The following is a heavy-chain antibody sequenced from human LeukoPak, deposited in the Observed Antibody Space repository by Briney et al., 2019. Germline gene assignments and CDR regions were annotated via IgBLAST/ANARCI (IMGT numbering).Heavy chain of an antibody. D-gene: IGHD3-10*01. Sequence: SGGSLRLSCAASGFTSSSYGMNWVRQAPGKGLEWVSYISSSSSTIYYADSVKGRFTISRDNAKNSLYLQMNSLRAEDTAVYYCAREDYYGSGSYPLDYWGQGTLVTVSS. J-gene: IGHJ4*02. V-gene: IGHV3-48*01. CDR2: ISSSSSTI. CDR3: AREDYYGSGSYPLDY. CDR1: GFTSSSYG.